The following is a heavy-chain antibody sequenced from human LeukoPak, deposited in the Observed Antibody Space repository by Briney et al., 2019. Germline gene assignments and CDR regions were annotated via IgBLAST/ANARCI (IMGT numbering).Heavy chain of an antibody. V-gene: IGHV1-18*01. CDR2: ISAYNGNT. CDR1: GYTFTSYG. J-gene: IGHJ3*02. Sequence: ASVKVSCKASGYTFTSYGISWVRQAPGQGLEWMGWISAYNGNTNYAQKLQGRVTMTEDTSTDTAYMELSSLRSEDTAVYYCATPTAIIVGATPDDAFDTWGQGTMVTVSS. D-gene: IGHD1-26*01. CDR3: ATPTAIIVGATPDDAFDT.